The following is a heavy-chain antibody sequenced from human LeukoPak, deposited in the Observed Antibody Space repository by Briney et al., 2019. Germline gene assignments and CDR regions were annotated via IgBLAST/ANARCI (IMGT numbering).Heavy chain of an antibody. Sequence: ASVKVSCKASGYTFTSYGISWVRQAPGQGLEWMGWISAYNGNTNYAQKLQGRVTMTTDTSTSTAYMELRSLRSDDTAAYYCARENSGTGTFGLWGQGTLVTVSS. CDR2: ISAYNGNT. V-gene: IGHV1-18*01. CDR1: GYTFTSYG. D-gene: IGHD1-7*01. J-gene: IGHJ4*02. CDR3: ARENSGTGTFGL.